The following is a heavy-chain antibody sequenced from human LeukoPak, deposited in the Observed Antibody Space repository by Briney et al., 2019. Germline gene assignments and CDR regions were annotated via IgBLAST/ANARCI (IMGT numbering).Heavy chain of an antibody. CDR2: INSDGSST. J-gene: IGHJ5*02. CDR3: AAVPAAMTRFDP. V-gene: IGHV3-74*01. D-gene: IGHD2-2*01. Sequence: GGSLRLSCAASRFTFSSYWTHWVRQAPGKGLVWVSRINSDGSSTSYADSVKGRFTISRDNAKNTLYLQMNSLRAEDTAVYYCAAVPAAMTRFDPWGQGTLVTVSS. CDR1: RFTFSSYW.